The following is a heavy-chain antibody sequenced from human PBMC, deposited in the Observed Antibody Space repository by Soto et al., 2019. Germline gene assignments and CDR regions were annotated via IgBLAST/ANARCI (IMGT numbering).Heavy chain of an antibody. CDR3: AIWRPTTGSLDY. J-gene: IGHJ4*02. D-gene: IGHD1-1*01. Sequence: PGGSLRLSCAASGFNFRNYAMHWVRQAPGKGLEWVAVISYDGSEKYYGDYVKGRFTISRDNFKNTLYLQMNSLRAEETDVYYWAIWRPTTGSLDYWGQGILVTVA. CDR2: ISYDGSEK. V-gene: IGHV3-30-3*02. CDR1: GFNFRNYA.